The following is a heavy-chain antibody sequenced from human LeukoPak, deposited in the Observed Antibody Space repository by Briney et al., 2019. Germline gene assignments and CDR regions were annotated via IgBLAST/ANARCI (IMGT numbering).Heavy chain of an antibody. D-gene: IGHD3-22*01. CDR2: IIPILGIT. Sequence: ASVKVSCKASGGTFNNYAINWVRQAPGQGLEWMGRIIPILGITNYAQKFQGRVTITADKSTSTAYMELSSLRSEDTAVYSCASFYYDSSGYDAFDIWGQGTMVTVSS. CDR3: ASFYYDSSGYDAFDI. J-gene: IGHJ3*02. CDR1: GGTFNNYA. V-gene: IGHV1-69*04.